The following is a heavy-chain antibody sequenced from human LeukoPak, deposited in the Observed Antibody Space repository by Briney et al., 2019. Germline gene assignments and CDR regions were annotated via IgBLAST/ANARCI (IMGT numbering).Heavy chain of an antibody. CDR1: GGSISSGDYY. CDR2: IYYSGST. Sequence: SETLSLTCTVSGGSISSGDYYWSWIRQHPGKGLEWIGYIYYSGSTYYNPSLKSRATISVDTSKNQFSLKLSSVTAADTAVYYCARWFGELSTYYFDYWGQGTLVTVSS. J-gene: IGHJ4*02. CDR3: ARWFGELSTYYFDY. D-gene: IGHD3-10*01. V-gene: IGHV4-30-4*01.